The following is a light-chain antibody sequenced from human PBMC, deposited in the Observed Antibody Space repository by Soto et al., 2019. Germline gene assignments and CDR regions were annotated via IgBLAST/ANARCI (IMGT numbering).Light chain of an antibody. CDR2: GTS. V-gene: IGKV3-20*01. J-gene: IGKJ5*01. CDR1: QSVDSY. Sequence: EIVLTQSPDTLSLSPGERATVSCRASQSVDSYLAWYQHKPGQAPRLLIYGTSSRAIGIPGRFSGSGSGTDVTLTISRVEPEDFAVYYCQQYATSPTTFGQGARLDNK. CDR3: QQYATSPTT.